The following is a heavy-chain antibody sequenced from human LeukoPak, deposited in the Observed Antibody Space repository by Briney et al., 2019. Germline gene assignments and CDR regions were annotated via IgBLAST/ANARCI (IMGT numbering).Heavy chain of an antibody. CDR1: GYTFTSDY. CDR2: INPSGGRA. V-gene: IGHV1-46*01. D-gene: IGHD3-22*01. Sequence: GASVKVSCKASGYTFTSDYIHWVRQAPGQGLEWLGIINPSGGRATYGQNFQGRVTMTRDTSTSTVYVELSSLRSEDTAVYYCARLRDYYDSSMDYWGQGTLVTVSS. CDR3: ARLRDYYDSSMDY. J-gene: IGHJ4*02.